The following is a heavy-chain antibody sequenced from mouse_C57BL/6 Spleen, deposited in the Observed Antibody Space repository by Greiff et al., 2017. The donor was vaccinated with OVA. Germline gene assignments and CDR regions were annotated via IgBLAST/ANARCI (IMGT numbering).Heavy chain of an antibody. J-gene: IGHJ1*03. Sequence: VHVKQSGAELVRPGASVQLSCTASGFNIKDDYMHWVKQRPEQGLEWIGWIDPENGDTEYASKFQGKATLTADTSSNTAYLPISSLTSDDTAVYYCTTLYSNYEYCYVWGTGTTVTVSS. CDR1: GFNIKDDY. D-gene: IGHD2-5*01. V-gene: IGHV14-4*01. CDR3: TTLYSNYEYCYV. CDR2: IDPENGDT.